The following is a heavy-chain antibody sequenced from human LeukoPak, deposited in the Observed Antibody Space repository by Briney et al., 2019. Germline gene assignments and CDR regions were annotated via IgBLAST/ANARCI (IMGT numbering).Heavy chain of an antibody. Sequence: SETLSLTCTVSGGSIRSSYYYWGWIRQPPGKGLEWIGSIYDSGSTYYNPSLKSRVTISVDTSKNQFSLKLNSVTAAGTAVYYCARFVVGQWLINYWGQGALVTVSS. CDR2: IYDSGST. D-gene: IGHD6-19*01. CDR3: ARFVVGQWLINY. J-gene: IGHJ4*02. V-gene: IGHV4-39*01. CDR1: GGSIRSSYYY.